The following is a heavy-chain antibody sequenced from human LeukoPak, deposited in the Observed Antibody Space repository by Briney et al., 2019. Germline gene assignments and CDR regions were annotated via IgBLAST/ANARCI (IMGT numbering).Heavy chain of an antibody. D-gene: IGHD4-11*01. J-gene: IGHJ5*02. Sequence: SETLSLTCTVSGDSMTSHYWSWVRQAPGKGLEWIGYILYRGPPNYRPPLMSRVTISVATSKNQFSLRLKSVPAADTAVYFCARTGDYSRSTGGWFDPWGQGTLVTVSS. CDR2: ILYRGPP. CDR1: GDSMTSHY. CDR3: ARTGDYSRSTGGWFDP. V-gene: IGHV4-59*11.